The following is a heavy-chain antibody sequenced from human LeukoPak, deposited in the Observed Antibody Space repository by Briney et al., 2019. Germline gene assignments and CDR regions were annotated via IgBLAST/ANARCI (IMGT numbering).Heavy chain of an antibody. CDR1: GYTFTGYY. CDR3: ARAVVETDTAIDY. D-gene: IGHD5-18*01. J-gene: IGHJ4*02. CDR2: INPNSGGT. V-gene: IGHV1-2*06. Sequence: ASVKVSCKASGYTFTGYYMHWVRQAPGQGLEWMGRINPNSGGTNYAQKFQGRVTMTRDTSISTAYMELSRLRSDDTAVYYCARAVVETDTAIDYWGQGTLVTVSS.